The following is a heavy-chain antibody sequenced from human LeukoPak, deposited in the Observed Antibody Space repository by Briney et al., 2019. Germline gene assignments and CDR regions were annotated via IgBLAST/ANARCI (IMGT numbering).Heavy chain of an antibody. Sequence: GESLKISCKGSGYSFTSYWISWVRQMPGKGLEWMGRIDPSDSYTNYSPSFQGQVTISADKSISTAYLQWSSLEASDTAMYYCARGWRGGIDYWGQGTLVTVSS. CDR1: GYSFTSYW. CDR3: ARGWRGGIDY. V-gene: IGHV5-10-1*04. J-gene: IGHJ4*02. D-gene: IGHD3-3*01. CDR2: IDPSDSYT.